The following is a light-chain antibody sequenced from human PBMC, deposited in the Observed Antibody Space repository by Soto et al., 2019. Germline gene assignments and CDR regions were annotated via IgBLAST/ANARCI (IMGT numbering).Light chain of an antibody. Sequence: QSVLTQSPSVSGAPGQRVTIPCTGSSSNIGSFYDVHWYQQLPGTVPKLLIYGDNNRPSGVPDRFSGSKSGTSASLAITGLQPEDEADYYGQSYDNSLSHVVFGGGTKLTVL. J-gene: IGLJ2*01. CDR3: QSYDNSLSHVV. CDR1: SSNIGSFYD. CDR2: GDN. V-gene: IGLV1-40*01.